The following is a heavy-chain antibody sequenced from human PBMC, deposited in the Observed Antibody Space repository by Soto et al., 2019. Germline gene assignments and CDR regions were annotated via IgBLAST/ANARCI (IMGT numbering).Heavy chain of an antibody. Sequence: PGGSLRLSCSASGFTFNSYAMHWVRQAPGKGLEFVSAISSYGADRYYADSVKGRFAISRDNPKNTLYLQMSSLRAEDTALYYCVKEGYMRSDWYGQFDYWGQRALVTVSS. D-gene: IGHD6-19*01. CDR1: GFTFNSYA. CDR3: VKEGYMRSDWYGQFDY. CDR2: ISSYGADR. J-gene: IGHJ4*02. V-gene: IGHV3-64D*06.